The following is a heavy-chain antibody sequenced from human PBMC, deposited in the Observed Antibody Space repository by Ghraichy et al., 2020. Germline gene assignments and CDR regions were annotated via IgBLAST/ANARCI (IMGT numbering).Heavy chain of an antibody. J-gene: IGHJ6*02. V-gene: IGHV3-74*01. D-gene: IGHD3-22*01. CDR2: INSDGSST. Sequence: GESLNISCAASGFTFSSYWMHWVRQAPGKGLVWVSRINSDGSSTSYADSVKGRFTISRDNAKNTLYLQMNSLRAEDTAVYYCAREDSLGDSSGYYYYYYGMDVWGQGTTVTVSS. CDR3: AREDSLGDSSGYYYYYYGMDV. CDR1: GFTFSSYW.